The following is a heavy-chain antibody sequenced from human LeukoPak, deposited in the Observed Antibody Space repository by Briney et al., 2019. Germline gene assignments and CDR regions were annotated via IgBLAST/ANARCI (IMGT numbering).Heavy chain of an antibody. CDR2: INPNSGGT. V-gene: IGHV1-2*02. J-gene: IGHJ5*01. CDR3: ARSRYCSCASCYETWFDF. Sequence: VASVKVSCKASGYTFTGYYMHWVRQAPGQGLEWMGWINPNSGGTKYAQKFQGRVTMTRDTSSSTAYVEVSRLTADDTAVYYCARSRYCSCASCYETWFDFWGQGTLVTVSS. CDR1: GYTFTGYY. D-gene: IGHD2-2*01.